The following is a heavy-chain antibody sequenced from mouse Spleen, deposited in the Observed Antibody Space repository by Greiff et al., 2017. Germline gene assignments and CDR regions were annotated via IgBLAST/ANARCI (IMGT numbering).Heavy chain of an antibody. V-gene: IGHV14-1*01. CDR2: IDPEDGDT. CDR3: TTRGNNDHGGYAMDY. D-gene: IGHD2-1*01. CDR1: GFNIKDYY. Sequence: EVKLMESGAELVRPGASVKLSCTASGFNIKDYYMHWVKQRPEQGLEWIGRIDPEDGDTEYAPKFQGKATMTADTSSNTAYLQLSSLTSEDTAVYYCTTRGNNDHGGYAMDYWGQGTSVTVSS. J-gene: IGHJ4*01.